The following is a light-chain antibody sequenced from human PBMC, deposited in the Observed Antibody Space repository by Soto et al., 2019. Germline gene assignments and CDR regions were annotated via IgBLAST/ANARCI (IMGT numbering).Light chain of an antibody. CDR2: GAS. CDR1: QSVSSD. V-gene: IGKV3-15*01. Sequence: EIVMTQSPATLSVSPGERATLSCRTSQSVSSDLAWYQQKPGQAPRLLIYGASTRATGIPARFSGSGSGTELPLTISSLQSEDFAVYFCQQYYNWPRTFGQGTKVDI. CDR3: QQYYNWPRT. J-gene: IGKJ1*01.